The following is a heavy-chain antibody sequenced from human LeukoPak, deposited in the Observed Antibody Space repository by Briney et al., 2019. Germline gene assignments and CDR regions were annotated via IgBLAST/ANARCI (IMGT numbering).Heavy chain of an antibody. V-gene: IGHV6-1*01. D-gene: IGHD6-6*01. CDR2: IYYRSKWYI. CDR3: ARGSSSPVYYYYYMDV. CDR1: GDSVSSKSAG. J-gene: IGHJ6*03. Sequence: SQTLSLTCAISGDSVSSKSAGWSWIRQSPSRGLEWLGRIYYRSKWYIDYAVSVTSRISINPDTSKNQFSLQLNSVTPEDTAVYYCARGSSSPVYYYYYMDVWGKGTTVTVSS.